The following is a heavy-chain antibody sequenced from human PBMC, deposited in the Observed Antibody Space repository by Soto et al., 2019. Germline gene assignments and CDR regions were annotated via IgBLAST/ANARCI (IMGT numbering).Heavy chain of an antibody. Sequence: QVQLQQWGAGLLKPSETLSLTCAVYGGSFSGYYWSWIRQPPGKGLEWIGEINHSGSTNYNPSLKSRVTISVDTSKNQVSLKLSSVTAADTAVYYCARGDTIFGVVIIPTPFDYWGQGTLVTVSS. V-gene: IGHV4-34*01. D-gene: IGHD3-3*01. CDR3: ARGDTIFGVVIIPTPFDY. CDR2: INHSGST. CDR1: GGSFSGYY. J-gene: IGHJ4*02.